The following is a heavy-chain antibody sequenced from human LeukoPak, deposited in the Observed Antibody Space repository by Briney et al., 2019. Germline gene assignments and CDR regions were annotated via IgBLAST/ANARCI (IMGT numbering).Heavy chain of an antibody. J-gene: IGHJ6*03. D-gene: IGHD6-13*01. CDR2: SIPFFGTA. CDR1: GGTFISYA. CDR3: ARVTAAGLYYYYYMDV. Sequence: ASVKVSCKASGGTFISYAISWVRQAPGQGLEWMGGSIPFFGTANYAQKFQGRVTITTDESTSTAYMELSSLRSEDTAVYYCARVTAAGLYYYYYMDVWGKGTTVTVSS. V-gene: IGHV1-69*05.